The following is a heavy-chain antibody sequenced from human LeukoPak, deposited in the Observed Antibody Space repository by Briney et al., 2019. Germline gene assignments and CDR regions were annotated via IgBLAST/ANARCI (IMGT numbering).Heavy chain of an antibody. D-gene: IGHD5-12*01. CDR3: ARDGGLGATTNNWFDP. CDR2: IKQDGSGK. V-gene: IGHV3-7*03. CDR1: GFTFSSYW. Sequence: GSLRLSCAASGFTFSSYWMSWVRQAPGKGLEWVANIKQDGSGKYYVDSVKGRFTISRDNAKNSLYLQMNSLRAEDTAVYYCARDGGLGATTNNWFDPWGQGTLVTVSS. J-gene: IGHJ5*02.